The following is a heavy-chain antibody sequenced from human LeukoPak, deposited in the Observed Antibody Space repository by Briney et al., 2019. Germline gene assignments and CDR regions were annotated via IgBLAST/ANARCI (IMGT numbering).Heavy chain of an antibody. CDR3: ASFIAAADPNWFDP. J-gene: IGHJ5*02. D-gene: IGHD6-13*01. CDR2: IYYSGST. Sequence: PSETLSLTCTVSGGSTSSGDYYWSWIRQPPGKGLEWIGYIYYSGSTYYNPSLKSRVTISVDTSKNQSSLKLSSVTAADTAVYYCASFIAAADPNWFDPWGQGTLVTVSS. V-gene: IGHV4-30-4*08. CDR1: GGSTSSGDYY.